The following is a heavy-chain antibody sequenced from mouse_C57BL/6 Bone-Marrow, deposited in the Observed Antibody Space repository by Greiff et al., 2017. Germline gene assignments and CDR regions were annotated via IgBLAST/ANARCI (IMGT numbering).Heavy chain of an antibody. D-gene: IGHD2-1*01. J-gene: IGHJ4*01. CDR1: GYAFSSSW. CDR2: IYPGDGDT. Sequence: QVQLQQSGPELVKPGASVKISCKASGYAFSSSWMNWVKQRPGKGLEWIGRIYPGDGDTNYNGKFKGKATLTADKSSSTAYMQLSSRTSEDSAVYVCARRGHYGKGYAMGDWGQGASVTVAS. V-gene: IGHV1-82*01. CDR3: ARRGHYGKGYAMGD.